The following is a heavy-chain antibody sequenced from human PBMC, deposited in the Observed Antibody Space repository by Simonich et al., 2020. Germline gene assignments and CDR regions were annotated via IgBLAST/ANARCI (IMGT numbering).Heavy chain of an antibody. D-gene: IGHD2-21*01. V-gene: IGHV1-2*02. CDR1: GYTFTGLY. CDR2: INPHSGGT. CDR3: ARNGLVGILKAFDI. Sequence: QVQLVQSGAEVKKPGASVKVSCKASGYTFTGLYMHWVRQAPGQGLEWVGWINPHSGGTNHAQKLQGRVTMARDTSISTAYMELSRLRSDDTAVYYCARNGLVGILKAFDIWGQGTMVTVSS. J-gene: IGHJ3*02.